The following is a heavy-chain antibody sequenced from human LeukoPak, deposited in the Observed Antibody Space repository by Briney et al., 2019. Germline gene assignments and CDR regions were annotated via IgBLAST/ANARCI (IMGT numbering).Heavy chain of an antibody. CDR2: IWYDGSNK. V-gene: IGHV3-33*01. CDR1: GFTFSSYG. Sequence: GGSLRLSCAASGFTFSSYGMHWVRQAPGKGLEWVAVIWYDGSNKYYADSVKGRFTISRDNSKSTLYLQMNSLRAEDTAVYYCARDYDSSGYYPYYFDYWGQGTLVTVSS. D-gene: IGHD3-22*01. CDR3: ARDYDSSGYYPYYFDY. J-gene: IGHJ4*02.